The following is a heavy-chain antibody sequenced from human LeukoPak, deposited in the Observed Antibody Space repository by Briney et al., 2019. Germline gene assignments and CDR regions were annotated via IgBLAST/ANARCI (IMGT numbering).Heavy chain of an antibody. V-gene: IGHV3-23*01. Sequence: GGSLRLSCAASGFTFGGYAMTWVRQAPGKGLEWLSLISGNAGTTYQPDSVKGRFTVSRDNSKNTLYLQMNSLRAEDTAVYYCAKVGMVESTYYFDSWGQGTLVTVSS. CDR3: AKVGMVESTYYFDS. J-gene: IGHJ4*02. CDR1: GFTFGGYA. D-gene: IGHD2-15*01. CDR2: ISGNAGTT.